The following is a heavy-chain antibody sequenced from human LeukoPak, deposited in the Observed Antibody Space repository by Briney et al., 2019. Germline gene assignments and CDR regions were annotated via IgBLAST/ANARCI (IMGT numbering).Heavy chain of an antibody. V-gene: IGHV3-48*02. D-gene: IGHD2-8*02. J-gene: IGHJ4*02. CDR3: ARDETGVGSGGIDL. Sequence: GGSLRLSCATSGFIFSSYSMNWVRQAPGKGLVWVAHISSGGSTIYYADSVRGRFTISRDSARNALYLQMDSLRDEDTAVYYCARDETGVGSGGIDLWGQGTLVTVSS. CDR2: ISSGGSTI. CDR1: GFIFSSYS.